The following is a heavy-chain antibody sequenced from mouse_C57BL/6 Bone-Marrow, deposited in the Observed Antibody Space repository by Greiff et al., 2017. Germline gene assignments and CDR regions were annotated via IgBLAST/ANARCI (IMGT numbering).Heavy chain of an antibody. J-gene: IGHJ4*01. V-gene: IGHV14-4*01. Sequence: VQLQQSGAELVRPGASVKLSCTASGFNIKDDYMHWVKQRPEQGLEWIGWIDPENGDTEYASKFQGKATITADTSSNTAYLQLSSLTSEDTAVYYCGYGNAMDYWGQGTSVTVSS. CDR2: IDPENGDT. CDR1: GFNIKDDY. CDR3: GYGNAMDY. D-gene: IGHD1-1*01.